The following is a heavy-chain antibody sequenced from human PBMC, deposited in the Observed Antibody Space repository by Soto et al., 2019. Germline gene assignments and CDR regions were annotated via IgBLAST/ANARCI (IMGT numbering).Heavy chain of an antibody. D-gene: IGHD2-21*02. CDR2: IIPVLGTI. J-gene: IGHJ4*02. CDR3: ARGTLFCGGDCYFDH. CDR1: GTTFSSYG. V-gene: IGHV1-69*06. Sequence: QVQLVQSGAELKKPGSSVNVSCKASGTTFSSYGFNWVRQAPGQGLEWMGGIIPVLGTINYAQKFQGRVTITADKSTSTVYMDLSSLRSEDTAVHYCARGTLFCGGDCYFDHWGLGTLVTVSS.